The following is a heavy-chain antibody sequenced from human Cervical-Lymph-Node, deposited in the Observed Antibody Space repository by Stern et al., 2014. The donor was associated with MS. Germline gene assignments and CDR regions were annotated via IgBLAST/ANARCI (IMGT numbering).Heavy chain of an antibody. CDR3: ARTKTVTTYYGMDV. CDR1: GYTFTDYY. Sequence: VQLVESGAGVKKPGASVKVSCKASGYTFTDYYLHWVRQAHGQVLEWMGWINPVHDCTNSAQKFQGRVTMTRDTAISTAYMELSRLTSDDTAVYYCARTKTVTTYYGMDVWGQGTTVTVSS. V-gene: IGHV1-2*02. D-gene: IGHD4-17*01. CDR2: INPVHDCT. J-gene: IGHJ6*02.